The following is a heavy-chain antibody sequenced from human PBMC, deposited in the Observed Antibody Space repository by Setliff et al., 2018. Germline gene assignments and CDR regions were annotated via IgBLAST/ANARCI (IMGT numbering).Heavy chain of an antibody. D-gene: IGHD2-21*02. CDR2: IGHDDIT. Sequence: GGSLRLSCAASGFTFYNSAMSWVRQAPGKGLEWISLIGHDDITYYADSVKGRFTVSRDISRNTVYLQMSTLRAEDSAMYYCAKDPHPAYCGGDCSFTWGQGTLVTVSS. CDR3: AKDPHPAYCGGDCSFT. J-gene: IGHJ4*02. CDR1: GFTFYNSA. V-gene: IGHV3-23*01.